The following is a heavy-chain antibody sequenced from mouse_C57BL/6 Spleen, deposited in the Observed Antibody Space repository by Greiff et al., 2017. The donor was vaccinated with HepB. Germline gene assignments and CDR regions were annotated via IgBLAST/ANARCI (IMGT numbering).Heavy chain of an antibody. CDR3: ARGLTSQATGFAY. CDR2: INPGSGGN. D-gene: IGHD3-2*02. J-gene: IGHJ3*01. Sequence: VQLQQSGAELVRPGTSVKVSCKASGYAFTNYLIEWVKQRPGQGLEWLGVINPGSGGNNYNEKFKGKATLTADKSSSTAYMQLSSLTSEDSAVYFCARGLTSQATGFAYWGQGTLVTVSA. V-gene: IGHV1-54*01. CDR1: GYAFTNYL.